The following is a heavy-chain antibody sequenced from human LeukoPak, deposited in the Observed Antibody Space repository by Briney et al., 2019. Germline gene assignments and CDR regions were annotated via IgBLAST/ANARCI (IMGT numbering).Heavy chain of an antibody. CDR1: GFTFGSYG. D-gene: IGHD6-13*01. CDR3: AKDRVGIAAAGRLDY. CDR2: ISYDGSNK. Sequence: GGSLRLSCAASGFTFGSYGMHWVRQAPGKGLEWVAVISYDGSNKYYADSVKGRFTISRDNSKNTLYLQMNSLRAEDTAVYYCAKDRVGIAAAGRLDYWGQGTLVTVSS. V-gene: IGHV3-30*18. J-gene: IGHJ4*02.